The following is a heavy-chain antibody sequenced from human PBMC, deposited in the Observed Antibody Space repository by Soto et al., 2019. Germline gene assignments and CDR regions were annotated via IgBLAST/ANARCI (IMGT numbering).Heavy chain of an antibody. J-gene: IGHJ4*02. V-gene: IGHV4-30-4*01. CDR3: ATESGSTYGYFDY. D-gene: IGHD5-18*01. CDR2: ISNSGST. Sequence: LSLTCTVSGGSVTSDEDYWSWIRQSPGKGLEWIGYISNSGSTGYNPSLKTRLSMSVGRSKNQFTLRLTSVTAADTAVYFCATESGSTYGYFDYWGQGTQVTVSS. CDR1: GGSVTSDEDY.